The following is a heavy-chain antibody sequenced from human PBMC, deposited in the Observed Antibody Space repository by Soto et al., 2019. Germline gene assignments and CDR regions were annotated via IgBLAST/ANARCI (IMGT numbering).Heavy chain of an antibody. D-gene: IGHD3-22*01. CDR2: ISSSTTII. CDR1: GFTFNTYS. Sequence: EVQLVESGGVLEQPGGSLRLSCAASGFTFNTYSMNWVRQAPGKGLEWVAYISSSTTIIYYADSVKGRFTVSRDNAKNSLFLQMNSLRDEDTAVYYCARRRDYYDSTGNWYFDLWGRGTRVTVSS. V-gene: IGHV3-48*02. J-gene: IGHJ2*01. CDR3: ARRRDYYDSTGNWYFDL.